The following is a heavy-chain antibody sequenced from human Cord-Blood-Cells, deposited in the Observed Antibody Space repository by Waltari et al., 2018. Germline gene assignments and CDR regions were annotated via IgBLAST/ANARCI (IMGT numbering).Heavy chain of an antibody. CDR3: ASHGGFDDLEWLLYY. J-gene: IGHJ4*02. CDR2: IYYSGST. Sequence: QLQLQESGPGLVKPSETLSLTCTVSGGSISSSSYYWGWIRQPPGKGLEWIGSIYYSGSTYYNPSLKSRVTISVDTSKNQFSLKLSSVTAADTAVYYCASHGGFDDLEWLLYYWGQGTLVTVSS. D-gene: IGHD3-3*01. V-gene: IGHV4-39*01. CDR1: GGSISSSSYY.